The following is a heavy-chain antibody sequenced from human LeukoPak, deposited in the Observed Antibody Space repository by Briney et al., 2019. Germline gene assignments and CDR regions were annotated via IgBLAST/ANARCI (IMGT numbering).Heavy chain of an antibody. CDR2: IYNSEGGT. Sequence: SETLSLTCTVSGGSISSYYWGWIRQPPGKGLEWIGYIYNSEGGTNSNPSLKSRVTISEDTSKNQFSLKLSSVTAADTAVYYCARRYRSGWSPTYDYWGQGTLVTVSS. V-gene: IGHV4-59*01. J-gene: IGHJ4*02. CDR1: GGSISSYY. CDR3: ARRYRSGWSPTYDY. D-gene: IGHD6-19*01.